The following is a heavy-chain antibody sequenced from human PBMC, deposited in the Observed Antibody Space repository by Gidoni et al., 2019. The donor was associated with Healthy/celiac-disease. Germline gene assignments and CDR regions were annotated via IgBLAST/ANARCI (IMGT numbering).Heavy chain of an antibody. J-gene: IGHJ4*02. Sequence: QVQLVESGGGVVQPGRSLRLSCAASGFTFSSYAMHWVRQAPGKGLEWVAVISYDGSNKYYADSVKGRFTISRDNSKNTLYLQMNSLRAGDTAVYYCARAFYYYDSSGSNTLDYWGQGTLVTVSS. D-gene: IGHD3-22*01. CDR2: ISYDGSNK. CDR3: ARAFYYYDSSGSNTLDY. V-gene: IGHV3-30-3*01. CDR1: GFTFSSYA.